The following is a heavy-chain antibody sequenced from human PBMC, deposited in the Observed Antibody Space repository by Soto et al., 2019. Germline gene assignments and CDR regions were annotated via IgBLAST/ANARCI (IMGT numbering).Heavy chain of an antibody. V-gene: IGHV1-2*02. CDR2: INANSGGT. J-gene: IGHJ6*02. CDR1: GYTFTGYY. CDR3: ARDPGYYGMDV. Sequence: GASVNVSCKASGYTFTGYYMHWVRQAPGQGPEWLGWINANSGGTNYAQKFQGRVTMTRDTSISTAYMELTSLTSDDTALYYCARDPGYYGMDVWGQGTTVTVSS.